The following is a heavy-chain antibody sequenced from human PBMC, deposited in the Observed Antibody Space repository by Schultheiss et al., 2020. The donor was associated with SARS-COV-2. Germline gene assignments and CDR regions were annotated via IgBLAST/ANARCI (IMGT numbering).Heavy chain of an antibody. V-gene: IGHV3-7*03. J-gene: IGHJ4*02. CDR3: ASQTLEYGDYSY. Sequence: GESLKISCAASGFSFTSTWMSWVRQAPGKGLEWVANIKQDGSEKYYVDSVKCRFTISRDNSKNTLYLQMNSLRAEDTAVYYCASQTLEYGDYSYWGQGTLVTVSS. D-gene: IGHD4-17*01. CDR1: GFSFTSTW. CDR2: IKQDGSEK.